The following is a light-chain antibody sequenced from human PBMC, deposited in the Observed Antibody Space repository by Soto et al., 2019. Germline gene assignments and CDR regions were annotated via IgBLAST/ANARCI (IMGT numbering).Light chain of an antibody. V-gene: IGLV2-14*02. J-gene: IGLJ1*01. CDR3: CSYTSSSTYV. CDR1: SSDVGRYNI. CDR2: EGS. Sequence: QSALTQPASVSGSPGQSITISCTGSSSDVGRYNIVSWYQQHPGKAPKLMIYEGSQRPSGVSDRFSGSKSGNTASLTISGLQADDEADYYCCSYTSSSTYVFGTGTKLTVL.